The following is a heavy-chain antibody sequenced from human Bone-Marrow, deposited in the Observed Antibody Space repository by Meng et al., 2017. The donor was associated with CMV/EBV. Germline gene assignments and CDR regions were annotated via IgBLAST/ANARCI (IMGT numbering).Heavy chain of an antibody. CDR1: GFTFRDYY. CDR3: AKDLNYDSSRYSDAFDI. CDR2: ISSSGSTI. Sequence: GESLKISCAASGFTFRDYYMSWIRQAPGKGLEWVSYISSSGSTIYYADSVKGRFTISRDNARKLLFLQMNSLRAEDTAVYYCAKDLNYDSSRYSDAFDIWGLGTMVTVSS. D-gene: IGHD3-22*01. V-gene: IGHV3-11*04. J-gene: IGHJ3*02.